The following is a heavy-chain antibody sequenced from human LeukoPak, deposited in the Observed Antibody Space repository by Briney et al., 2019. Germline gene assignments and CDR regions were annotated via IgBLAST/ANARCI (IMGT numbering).Heavy chain of an antibody. CDR2: ISYDGSNK. CDR1: GSTFSSYA. J-gene: IGHJ6*02. V-gene: IGHV3-30-3*01. D-gene: IGHD2-2*01. Sequence: GGSLRLSCAASGSTFSSYAMHWVRQAPGKGLEWVAVISYDGSNKYYADSVKGRFTISRDNSENTLYLQMNSLRAEDTAVYYCARSSGSSTSLSLGYYYYGMDVWGQGTTVTVSS. CDR3: ARSSGSSTSLSLGYYYYGMDV.